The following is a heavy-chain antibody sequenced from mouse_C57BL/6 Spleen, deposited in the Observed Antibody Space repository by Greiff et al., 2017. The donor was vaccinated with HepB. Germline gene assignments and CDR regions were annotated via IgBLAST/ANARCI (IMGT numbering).Heavy chain of an antibody. CDR2: ISDGGSYT. CDR1: GFTFSSYA. Sequence: EVMLVESGGGLVKPGGSLKLSCAASGFTFSSYAMSWVRQTPEKRLEWVATISDGGSYTYYPDNVKGRITISRDNAKNNLYLQMSHLKSEDTAMYYCASEEVYYSNYEDYAMDYWGQGTSVTVSS. CDR3: ASEEVYYSNYEDYAMDY. D-gene: IGHD2-5*01. V-gene: IGHV5-4*03. J-gene: IGHJ4*01.